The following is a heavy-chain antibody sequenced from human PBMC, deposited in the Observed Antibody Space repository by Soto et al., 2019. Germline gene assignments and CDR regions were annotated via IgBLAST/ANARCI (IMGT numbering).Heavy chain of an antibody. D-gene: IGHD2-2*03. CDR1: GDSIKTHY. V-gene: IGHV4-59*11. Sequence: SETLSLTCNVAGDSIKTHYWSWIRQPPGKGLEWIGYIYYSGSTLYNPSLKRRVTISVDTAKNQFSLRLNSLTAADTAVYYCASGWMAAFDTWGQGTLVTVSS. J-gene: IGHJ5*02. CDR3: ASGWMAAFDT. CDR2: IYYSGST.